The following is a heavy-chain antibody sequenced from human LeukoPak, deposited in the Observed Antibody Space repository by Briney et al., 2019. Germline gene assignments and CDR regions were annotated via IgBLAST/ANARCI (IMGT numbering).Heavy chain of an antibody. Sequence: ASVKVSCKASGYTFTDYYLHWVRQAPGQGFEWMGWINPNSGDTNYAQKLQGRVTMTRDTSISTAHMEMGRLRSDDTAVYYCARANFLYCSSTTCLFDYWGQGTLVTVSS. CDR1: GYTFTDYY. CDR3: ARANFLYCSSTTCLFDY. CDR2: INPNSGDT. J-gene: IGHJ4*02. V-gene: IGHV1-2*02. D-gene: IGHD2-2*01.